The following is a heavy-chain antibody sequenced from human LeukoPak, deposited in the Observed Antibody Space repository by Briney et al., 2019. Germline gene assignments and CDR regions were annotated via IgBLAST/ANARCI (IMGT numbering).Heavy chain of an antibody. J-gene: IGHJ3*02. CDR1: ELSFSSHW. V-gene: IGHV3-21*01. D-gene: IGHD6-6*01. Sequence: GGSLRLSCTASELSFSSHWMSWVRQAPGKGLEWVSSISSSSSYIYYADSVKGRFTISRDNAKNSLYLQMNSLRAEDTAVYYCAKGYSSSSPAFDIWGQGTMVTVSS. CDR2: ISSSSSYI. CDR3: AKGYSSSSPAFDI.